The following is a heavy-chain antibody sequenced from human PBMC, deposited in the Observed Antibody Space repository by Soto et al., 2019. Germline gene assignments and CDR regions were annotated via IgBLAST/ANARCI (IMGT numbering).Heavy chain of an antibody. CDR3: ARDAGYSSGYFDL. CDR2: IIPILGIA. D-gene: IGHD6-19*01. J-gene: IGHJ2*01. CDR1: GGTFSSYT. Sequence: QIQLVQSGAEVKKPGSSVKVSCKASGGTFSSYTISWVRQAPGQGLEWMGRIIPILGIANYAQKFQGRVTITADKSTSTAYMELSSLRSEDTAVYYCARDAGYSSGYFDLWGRGTLVTVSS. V-gene: IGHV1-69*08.